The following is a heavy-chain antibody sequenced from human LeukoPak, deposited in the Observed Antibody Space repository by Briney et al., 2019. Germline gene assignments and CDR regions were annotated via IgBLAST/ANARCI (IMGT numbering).Heavy chain of an antibody. Sequence: PSETLSLTCTVSGGSISSGDYYWSWIRQPPGKGLEWIGYIYYSGSTYYNPSLKSRVTISVDTSKNQFSLKLSSVTAADTAVYYCARVGYDFWSGYDYWGQGTLVTVSS. V-gene: IGHV4-30-4*02. CDR1: GGSISSGDYY. CDR3: ARVGYDFWSGYDY. J-gene: IGHJ4*02. CDR2: IYYSGST. D-gene: IGHD3-3*01.